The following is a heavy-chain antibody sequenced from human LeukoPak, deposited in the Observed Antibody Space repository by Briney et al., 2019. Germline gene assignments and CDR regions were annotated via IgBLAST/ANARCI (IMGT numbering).Heavy chain of an antibody. CDR2: IIPMFGTA. Sequence: ASVKVSCKASGGTFSSYAISWVRQAPGQGLEWMGGIIPMFGTANYAQKFQGRVTITADKSTSTAYMELSSLRSEDTAVYYCARDPPGRPYSSSSYGWGQGTLVTVSS. CDR1: GGTFSSYA. J-gene: IGHJ4*02. V-gene: IGHV1-69*06. D-gene: IGHD6-6*01. CDR3: ARDPPGRPYSSSSYG.